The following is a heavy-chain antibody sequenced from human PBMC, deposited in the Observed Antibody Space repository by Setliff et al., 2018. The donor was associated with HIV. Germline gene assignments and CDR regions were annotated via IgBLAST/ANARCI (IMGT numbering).Heavy chain of an antibody. CDR2: MFYSGTT. CDR1: GDSVTSGGFF. V-gene: IGHV4-31*03. CDR3: ARITIFVPGNPYFYGMDV. J-gene: IGHJ6*02. D-gene: IGHD3-3*01. Sequence: LSLTCSVSGDSVTSGGFFWSWIRQRPEKGLEWIGHMFYSGTTYYSPSLKSRVRISRDTSENQFSLKLTSVTAADTAVYYCARITIFVPGNPYFYGMDVWGQGTTVTVS.